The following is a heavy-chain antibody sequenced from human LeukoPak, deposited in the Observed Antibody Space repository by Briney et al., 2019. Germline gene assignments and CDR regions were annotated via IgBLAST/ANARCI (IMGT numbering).Heavy chain of an antibody. CDR1: GYTFTGYY. Sequence: SVKVSCKASGYTFTGYYMHWVRQAPGQGLEWMGWINPNSGGTNYAQKFQGRVTMTRDTSISTAYMELGRLRSDDTAVYYCAREADIVVVPAAHRYNWFDPWGQGTLVTVSS. CDR2: INPNSGGT. V-gene: IGHV1-2*02. J-gene: IGHJ5*02. CDR3: AREADIVVVPAAHRYNWFDP. D-gene: IGHD2-2*01.